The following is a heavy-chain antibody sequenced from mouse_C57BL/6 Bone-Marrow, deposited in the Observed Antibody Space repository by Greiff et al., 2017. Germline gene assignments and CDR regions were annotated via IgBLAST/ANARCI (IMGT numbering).Heavy chain of an antibody. CDR1: GFTFSDYY. CDR3: ARDVHSNYEWYFDV. D-gene: IGHD2-5*01. Sequence: EVKLVESEGGLVQPGSSMKLSCTASGFTFSDYYMAWVRQVPEKGLEWVANINYDGSSTYYLDSLKSRFILSRDHAKNILYLQMSSLKSEDTATDYCARDVHSNYEWYFDVWGTGTTLTVSS. CDR2: INYDGSST. V-gene: IGHV5-16*01. J-gene: IGHJ1*03.